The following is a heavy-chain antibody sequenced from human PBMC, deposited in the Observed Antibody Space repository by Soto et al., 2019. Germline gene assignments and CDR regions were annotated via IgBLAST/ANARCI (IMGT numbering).Heavy chain of an antibody. CDR2: ISSSSSYI. CDR3: ESTRRDGYHNDYYYYGMDV. CDR1: GFTFSNYN. V-gene: IGHV3-21*01. J-gene: IGHJ6*02. Sequence: EVQLVESGGGLVKPGGSLRLSCAASGFTFSNYNMNWVRQAPGKGLEWVSSISSSSSYIYYADSVKGRFTISRDNAKNSLYLQMNSLRAEDTAVYYCESTRRDGYHNDYYYYGMDVWGQGTTVTVSS. D-gene: IGHD5-12*01.